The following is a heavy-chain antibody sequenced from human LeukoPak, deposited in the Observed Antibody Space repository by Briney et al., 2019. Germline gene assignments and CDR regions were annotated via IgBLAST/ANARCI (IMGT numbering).Heavy chain of an antibody. CDR1: GFTFDDYA. CDR3: AKDIGWNDKEAGAFDI. CDR2: ISWNSGSI. J-gene: IGHJ3*02. Sequence: PGGSLRLSCAASGFTFDDYAMHWVRQAPGKGLEWVSGISWNSGSIGYADSVKGRFTISRDNAKNSLYLQMNSLRAEDTALYYCAKDIGWNDKEAGAFDIWGQGTMVTVSS. V-gene: IGHV3-9*01. D-gene: IGHD1-1*01.